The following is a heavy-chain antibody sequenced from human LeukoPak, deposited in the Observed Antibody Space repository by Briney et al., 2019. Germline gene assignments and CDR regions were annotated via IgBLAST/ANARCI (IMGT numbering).Heavy chain of an antibody. CDR1: GFTFSSYA. Sequence: PGGSLRLSCAASGFTFSSYAMHWVRQAPGKGLEWVAVISYDGSNKYYADSVKGRFTISRDNAKNSLYLQMNSLRAEDTAVYYCASIPGYSSSFDAWGQGTLVTVSS. D-gene: IGHD6-13*01. CDR3: ASIPGYSSSFDA. CDR2: ISYDGSNK. V-gene: IGHV3-30*04. J-gene: IGHJ4*02.